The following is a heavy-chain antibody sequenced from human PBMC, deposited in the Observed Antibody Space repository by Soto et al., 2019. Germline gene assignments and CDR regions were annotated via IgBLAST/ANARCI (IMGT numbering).Heavy chain of an antibody. D-gene: IGHD3-22*01. CDR3: ARQTYYYDSSGSIPFDY. Sequence: PSETLSLTCTVSGGSISSSSYYWGWIRQPPGKGLEWIGSIYYSGSTYYNPSLKSRVTISVDTSKNQFSLKLSSVTAADTAVYYCARQTYYYDSSGSIPFDYWGQGTLVTVSS. CDR2: IYYSGST. CDR1: GGSISSSSYY. V-gene: IGHV4-39*01. J-gene: IGHJ4*02.